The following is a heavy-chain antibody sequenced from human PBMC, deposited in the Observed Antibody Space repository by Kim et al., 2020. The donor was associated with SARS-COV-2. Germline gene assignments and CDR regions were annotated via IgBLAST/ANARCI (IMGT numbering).Heavy chain of an antibody. Sequence: GGSLRLSCAASGFTFSSYSMNWVRQAPGKGLEWVSSISSSSSYIYYADSVKGRFTISRDNAKNSLYLQMNSLRAEDTAVYYCAREWGVGATYYYYYGMDVWGQGTTVTVSS. J-gene: IGHJ6*02. CDR1: GFTFSSYS. D-gene: IGHD1-26*01. CDR2: ISSSSSYI. V-gene: IGHV3-21*01. CDR3: AREWGVGATYYYYYGMDV.